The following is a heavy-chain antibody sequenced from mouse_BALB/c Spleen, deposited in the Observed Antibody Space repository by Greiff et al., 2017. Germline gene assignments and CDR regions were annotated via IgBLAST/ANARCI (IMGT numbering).Heavy chain of an antibody. CDR1: GFNIKDYY. V-gene: IGHV14-4*02. J-gene: IGHJ4*01. Sequence: VQLQQSGAELVRSGASVKLSCTASGFNIKDYYMHWVKQRPEQGLEWIGWIDPENGDTEYAPKFQGKATMTADTSSNTAYLQLSSLTSEDTAVYYCNRGMITGYAMDYWGQGTSVTVSS. CDR2: IDPENGDT. D-gene: IGHD2-4*01. CDR3: NRGMITGYAMDY.